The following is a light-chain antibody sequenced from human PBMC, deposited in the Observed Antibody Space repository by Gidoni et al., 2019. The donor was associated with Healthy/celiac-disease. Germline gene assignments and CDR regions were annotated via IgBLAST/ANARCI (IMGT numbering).Light chain of an antibody. J-gene: IGKJ4*02. V-gene: IGKV1-5*03. CDR3: QQYNSYPLT. CDR1: QSISSW. CDR2: KAS. Sequence: DIQMTQSPSTLSASVGDRVTITCRASQSISSWLAWYQQKPGNAPKLLIYKASSLESRVPSRFSGSGSGTEFTLTISSLQPDDFETYYCQQYNSYPLTFGGGTKVEIK.